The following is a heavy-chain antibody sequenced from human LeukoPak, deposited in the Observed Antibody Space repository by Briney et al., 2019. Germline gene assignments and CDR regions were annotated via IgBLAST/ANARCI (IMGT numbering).Heavy chain of an antibody. CDR1: GFTFSDYY. CDR2: VSTDSAYT. V-gene: IGHV3-11*05. J-gene: IGHJ2*01. CDR3: TREDNWYFDL. Sequence: GGSLRLSCTASGFTFSDYYMTWIRQDPGKGLEWLSYVSTDSAYTNYAGSVKGRFTISRDNAKSSPYLQLNSLTAEDTAVYYCTREDNWYFDLWGRGTLVTVSS.